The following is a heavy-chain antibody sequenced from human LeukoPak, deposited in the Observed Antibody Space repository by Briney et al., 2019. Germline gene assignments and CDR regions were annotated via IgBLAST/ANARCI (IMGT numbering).Heavy chain of an antibody. CDR3: ATPYY. V-gene: IGHV3-9*01. J-gene: IGHJ4*02. Sequence: GGSLRLSCSASGFTFDDYAVHWVRQAPGKGLEWVSGISWNSGGIGYADSVKGRFTISRDNAKNSLYLQMNSLRLEDTALYYCATPYYWGQGTLVTVSS. CDR2: ISWNSGGI. CDR1: GFTFDDYA.